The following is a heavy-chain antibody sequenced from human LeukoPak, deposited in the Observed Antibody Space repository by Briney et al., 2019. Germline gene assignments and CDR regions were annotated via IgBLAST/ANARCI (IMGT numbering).Heavy chain of an antibody. CDR1: GYRFTNYW. CDR2: IYPGDSAT. D-gene: IGHD3-22*01. Sequence: GESLKISCKGSGYRFTNYWIGWVRQMPGKGLEWMGNIYPGDSATRYSPSFQGQVTISADKSISTAYLQWSNLKASDTAMYYCARRYYDSYGYYYFDYWGQGTLVTVSS. V-gene: IGHV5-51*01. CDR3: ARRYYDSYGYYYFDY. J-gene: IGHJ4*02.